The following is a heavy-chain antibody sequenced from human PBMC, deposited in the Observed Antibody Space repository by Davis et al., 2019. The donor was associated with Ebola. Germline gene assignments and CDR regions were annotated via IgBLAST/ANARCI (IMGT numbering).Heavy chain of an antibody. Sequence: AGSLTLPCAASGPTLRSYWTSWVRQAPGKGLEWVANTKQDGSEKYYVDSVKGRFTISRDNAKNSLYLQMNSLRAEDTAVYYCARENQWLLTLGYWGQGTLVTVSS. CDR1: GPTLRSYW. D-gene: IGHD6-19*01. CDR3: ARENQWLLTLGY. CDR2: TKQDGSEK. J-gene: IGHJ4*02. V-gene: IGHV3-7*03.